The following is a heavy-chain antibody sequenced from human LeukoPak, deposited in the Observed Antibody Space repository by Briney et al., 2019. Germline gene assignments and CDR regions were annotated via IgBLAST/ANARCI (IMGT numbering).Heavy chain of an antibody. V-gene: IGHV4-39*07. Sequence: SETLSLTCTVSGGSISSTSYYWGWIRQPPGKGLEWIGSIYYSGSTYYNPSLKSRVTISVDTSKNQFSLKLSSVTAADTAVYYCARDGTGATLVVNYFDYWGQGTLVTVSS. CDR2: IYYSGST. D-gene: IGHD1-26*01. CDR1: GGSISSTSYY. CDR3: ARDGTGATLVVNYFDY. J-gene: IGHJ4*02.